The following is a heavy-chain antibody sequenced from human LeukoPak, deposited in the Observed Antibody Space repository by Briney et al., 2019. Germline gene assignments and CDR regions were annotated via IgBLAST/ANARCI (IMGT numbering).Heavy chain of an antibody. D-gene: IGHD3-22*01. V-gene: IGHV4-38-2*02. CDR2: IYHSGST. J-gene: IGHJ3*02. Sequence: SETLSLTCTVSGYSISSGYYWGWIRQPPGKGLEWIGSIYHSGSTYYNPSLKSRVTISVDKSKNQFSLKLSSVTAADTAVYYCARVYYGTAFDIWGQGTMVTVSS. CDR3: ARVYYGTAFDI. CDR1: GYSISSGYY.